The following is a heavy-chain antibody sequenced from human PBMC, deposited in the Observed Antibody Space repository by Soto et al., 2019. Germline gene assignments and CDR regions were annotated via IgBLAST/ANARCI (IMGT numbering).Heavy chain of an antibody. CDR1: GYSFITYD. D-gene: IGHD2-2*01. J-gene: IGHJ4*02. Sequence: ASVKVSCKASGYSFITYDINWVRQAAGQGLEWMGIINPSGGSTSYAQKFQGRVTMTRDTSTSTVYMELSSLRSEDTAVYYCARDRGASCVDYWGQGTLVTISS. CDR3: ARDRGASCVDY. V-gene: IGHV1-46*01. CDR2: INPSGGST.